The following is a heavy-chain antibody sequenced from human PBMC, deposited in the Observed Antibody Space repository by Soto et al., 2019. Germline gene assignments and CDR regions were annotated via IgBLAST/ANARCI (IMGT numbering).Heavy chain of an antibody. V-gene: IGHV4-38-2*02. D-gene: IGHD2-2*01. CDR1: GYSISSGYY. Sequence: SETLSLTCTVSGYSISSGYYWGWIRQPPGKGLEWIGSIYHSGSTYYNPSLKSRVTISVDTSKNQFSLKLSSVTAADTAVYYCARVRENKVPAAMHWFDPWGQGTLVTVSS. CDR2: IYHSGST. J-gene: IGHJ5*02. CDR3: ARVRENKVPAAMHWFDP.